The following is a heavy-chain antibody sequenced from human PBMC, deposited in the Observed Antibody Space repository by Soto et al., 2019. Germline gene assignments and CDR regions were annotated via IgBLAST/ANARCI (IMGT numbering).Heavy chain of an antibody. CDR3: ASDVPTVTTGGPDY. D-gene: IGHD4-17*01. CDR1: GYTFTSYG. V-gene: IGHV1-18*01. CDR2: ISAYNGNT. Sequence: QVQLVQSGVEVEKPGASVKVSCKASGYTFTSYGISWVRQAPGQGLEWMGWISAYNGNTNYAQKFQGRVTMTTDTSTSNAYRELRSLRFDAPAVYYCASDVPTVTTGGPDYWGQGTLVTVSS. J-gene: IGHJ4*02.